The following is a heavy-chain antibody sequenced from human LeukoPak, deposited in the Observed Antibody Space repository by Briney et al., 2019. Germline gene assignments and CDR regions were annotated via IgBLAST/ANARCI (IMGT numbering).Heavy chain of an antibody. CDR3: AKDRAPYDSSGYYMAD. V-gene: IGHV3-9*01. CDR2: ISWNSGSI. CDR1: GFTFDDYA. D-gene: IGHD3-22*01. J-gene: IGHJ4*02. Sequence: GGSLRLSCAASGFTFDDYAMHWARQAPGKGLEWVSGISWNSGSIGYADSVKGRFTISRDNAKNSLYLQMNSLRAEDTALYYCAKDRAPYDSSGYYMADWGQGTLVTVSS.